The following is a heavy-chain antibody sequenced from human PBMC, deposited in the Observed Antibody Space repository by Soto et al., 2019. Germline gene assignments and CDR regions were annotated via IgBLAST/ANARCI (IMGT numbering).Heavy chain of an antibody. D-gene: IGHD1-26*01. V-gene: IGHV3-23*01. J-gene: IGHJ4*02. CDR1: GFTFSSYA. CDR2: ISGRDDST. CDR3: AKDRLSGSYPRTFDY. Sequence: PGGSMRLXCAASGFTFSSYAMSWVRQAPGRGLEWVTAISGRDDSTYYADSVKGRFTISRDNSKNTLYLQMNSLRAEDTAVYYCAKDRLSGSYPRTFDYWGRGTLVTVSS.